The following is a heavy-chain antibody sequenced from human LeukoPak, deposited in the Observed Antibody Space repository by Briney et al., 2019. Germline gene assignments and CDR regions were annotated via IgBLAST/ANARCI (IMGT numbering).Heavy chain of an antibody. D-gene: IGHD3-10*01. CDR2: ISGNGYNT. Sequence: PGGSLRLSCAGSGFTLGSYAMSWVRQAPGKGLEWVSAISGNGYNTYYADSVKGRFTISSESSGSTLYLQMHNLRAEDTAVYYCAKGVRLWFAFYFDYWGQGTLVTVSS. CDR1: GFTLGSYA. J-gene: IGHJ4*02. CDR3: AKGVRLWFAFYFDY. V-gene: IGHV3-23*01.